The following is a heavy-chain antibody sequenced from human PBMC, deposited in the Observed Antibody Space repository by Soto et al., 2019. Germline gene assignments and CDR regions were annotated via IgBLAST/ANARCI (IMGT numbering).Heavy chain of an antibody. V-gene: IGHV4-34*01. CDR3: ARGRLGDFGALTGYKYFQH. D-gene: IGHD3-9*01. CDR2: INHSGST. J-gene: IGHJ1*01. CDR1: GGSFSGYY. Sequence: QVQLQQWGAGLLKPSETLSLTCAVYGGSFSGYYWSWIRQPPGKGLEWIGEINHSGSTNYNPSLKSRVTISVDTSKNQCSLKLSSVTAADTAVYYCARGRLGDFGALTGYKYFQHWGQGTLVTVSS.